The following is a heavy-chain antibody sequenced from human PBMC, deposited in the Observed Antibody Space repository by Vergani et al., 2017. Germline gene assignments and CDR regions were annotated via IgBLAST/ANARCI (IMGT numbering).Heavy chain of an antibody. V-gene: IGHV4-61*02. Sequence: QVQLQESGPGLAKPSQTLSLTCTVSGGSISSGGYYWSWIRQPAGKGLEWIGRIYTSGSTNYNPSLKSRVTISVDTSKNQFSLKLSSVTAADTAVYYCARAELYCSGGSCYTTPFDYWGQGTLVTVSS. J-gene: IGHJ4*02. CDR2: IYTSGST. CDR1: GGSISSGGYY. CDR3: ARAELYCSGGSCYTTPFDY. D-gene: IGHD2-15*01.